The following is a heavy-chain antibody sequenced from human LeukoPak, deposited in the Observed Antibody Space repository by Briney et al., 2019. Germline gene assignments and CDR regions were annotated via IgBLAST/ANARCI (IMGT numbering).Heavy chain of an antibody. D-gene: IGHD2-15*01. J-gene: IGHJ4*02. CDR3: APSEMQYCSGGSCSTD. CDR2: IYWDDDK. V-gene: IGHV2-5*02. Sequence: SGPTLVNPIEKLTRSLSGSPRSLSTSGVNVGWIRQPPGKALEWLALIYWDDDKRYSPSLRSKLTITKDTSKNQVVLTMTNMDAVDRATLYCAPSEMQYCSGGSCSTDCGQGTLVTVSS. CDR1: PRSLSTSGVN.